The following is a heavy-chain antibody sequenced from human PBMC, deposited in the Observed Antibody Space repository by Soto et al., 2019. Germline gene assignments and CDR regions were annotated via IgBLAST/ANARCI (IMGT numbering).Heavy chain of an antibody. Sequence: QVQLVQSGAEVKKPGSSVKVSCKASGGTFSSYAISWVRQAPGQGLEWMGGMIPIFGTANYAQKFQGRVRITADESTSTAYMELSSLRSEDTAVYYWASSPGGWFGDLLYGMDVWGQGTTVTVSS. V-gene: IGHV1-69*01. CDR3: ASSPGGWFGDLLYGMDV. CDR2: MIPIFGTA. J-gene: IGHJ6*02. CDR1: GGTFSSYA. D-gene: IGHD3-10*01.